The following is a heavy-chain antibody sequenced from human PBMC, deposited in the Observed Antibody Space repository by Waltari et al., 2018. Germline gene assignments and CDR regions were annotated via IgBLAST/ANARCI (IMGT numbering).Heavy chain of an antibody. J-gene: IGHJ4*02. CDR3: AKDQSGGYGYNWGYFDY. D-gene: IGHD3-16*01. Sequence: QVQLVESGGDCVQPVGSLSLSCAASGVSSGSYVRRWGSQAAGKGLEWVAFIRYDGSNKYYADSVKGRFTISRDNSKNTLYLQMNSLRAEDTAVYYCAKDQSGGYGYNWGYFDYWGQGTLVTVSS. CDR1: GVSSGSYV. CDR2: IRYDGSNK. V-gene: IGHV3-30*02.